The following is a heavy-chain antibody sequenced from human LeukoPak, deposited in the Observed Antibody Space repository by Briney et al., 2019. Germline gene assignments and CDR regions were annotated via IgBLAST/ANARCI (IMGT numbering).Heavy chain of an antibody. CDR1: GFTFSSYS. D-gene: IGHD6-13*01. J-gene: IGHJ4*02. CDR2: ITASGTAM. Sequence: GGSLRLFCAASGFTFSSYSMNWVRQAPGKGLEWVSHITASGTAMFYADSVKGRFTISRDNAKNSLYLQMNSLRDEDTAVYYCARSIAAAGTMGYWGQGTLVTVSS. CDR3: ARSIAAAGTMGY. V-gene: IGHV3-48*02.